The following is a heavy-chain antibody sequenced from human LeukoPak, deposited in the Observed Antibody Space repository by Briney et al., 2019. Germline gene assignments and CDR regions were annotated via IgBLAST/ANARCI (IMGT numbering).Heavy chain of an antibody. CDR3: ARGFCSGGSCYEESYYYMDV. D-gene: IGHD2-15*01. Sequence: PAGSLRLSCAASGFTFSSYDMHWVRQATGKGLEWVSAIGPAGDTYYPGSVKGRFTISRENAKNSLYLQMNSLRAGDTAVYYCARGFCSGGSCYEESYYYMDVWGKGTTVTISS. V-gene: IGHV3-13*01. CDR2: IGPAGDT. J-gene: IGHJ6*03. CDR1: GFTFSSYD.